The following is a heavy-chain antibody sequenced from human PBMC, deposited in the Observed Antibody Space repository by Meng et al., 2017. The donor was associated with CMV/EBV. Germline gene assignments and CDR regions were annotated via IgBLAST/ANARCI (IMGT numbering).Heavy chain of an antibody. D-gene: IGHD3-10*01. J-gene: IGHJ6*02. CDR3: ARDGCDHYYYYYGMDV. V-gene: IGHV3-30-3*01. CDR1: GFTFSSYA. CDR2: ISYDGSNK. Sequence: GESLKISCAASGFTFSSYAMHWVRQAPGKGLEWVAVISYDGSNKYYADSVKGRFTISRDNSKNTLYLQMNSLRAEDAAVYYCARDGCDHYYYYYGMDVWGQGTTVTVSS.